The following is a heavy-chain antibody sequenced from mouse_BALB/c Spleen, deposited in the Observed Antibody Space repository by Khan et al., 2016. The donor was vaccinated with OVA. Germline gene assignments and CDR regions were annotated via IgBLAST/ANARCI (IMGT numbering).Heavy chain of an antibody. D-gene: IGHD2-5*01. CDR1: GYIFTSYW. J-gene: IGHJ3*01. Sequence: QVQLKESGGDLVRPGASVKLSCKTSGYIFTSYWIHWVKQWSGQGLEWIARIYPGTGSTYYNENFKDKATLTADNSSSTAYMQIGSLKSEDSAVYLCARGSCFSNYFAYWGQGTLVTVSA. V-gene: IGHV1S132*01. CDR2: IYPGTGST. CDR3: ARGSCFSNYFAY.